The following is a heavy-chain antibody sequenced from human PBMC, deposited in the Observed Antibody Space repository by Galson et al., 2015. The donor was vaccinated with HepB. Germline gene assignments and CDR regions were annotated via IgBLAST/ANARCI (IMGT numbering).Heavy chain of an antibody. CDR1: GFTFSSYG. CDR3: AKAQYYYDSSGYSLYYYYGMDV. V-gene: IGHV3-30*18. Sequence: SLRLSCAASGFTFSSYGMHWVRQAPGKGLEWVAVISYDGSNKYYADSVKGRFTISRDNSKNTLYLQMNSLRAEDTAVYYCAKAQYYYDSSGYSLYYYYGMDVWGQRTTVTVSS. CDR2: ISYDGSNK. J-gene: IGHJ6*02. D-gene: IGHD3-22*01.